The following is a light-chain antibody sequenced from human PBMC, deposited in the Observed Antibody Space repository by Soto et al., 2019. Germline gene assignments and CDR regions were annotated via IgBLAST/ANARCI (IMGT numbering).Light chain of an antibody. CDR1: SSNIGNNP. Sequence: QSVLTQPPSASGTPGQRVTISCSGSSSNIGNNPVNWYQQLPGTAPKLLIYSNNQRPSGVPDRFSGSKSGTSASLAISGLQSEDETDYYCAAWDDSLNGAVFGGVTQLTVL. CDR3: AAWDDSLNGAV. V-gene: IGLV1-44*01. CDR2: SNN. J-gene: IGLJ7*01.